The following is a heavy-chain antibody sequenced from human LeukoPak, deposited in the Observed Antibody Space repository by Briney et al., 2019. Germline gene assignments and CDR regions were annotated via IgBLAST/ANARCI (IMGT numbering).Heavy chain of an antibody. V-gene: IGHV3-74*01. CDR3: ARVPYYGSGSYYDY. Sequence: GGSLRLSCAASGFTFSSYWMHWVRQAPGKGLMWVSRINTDGSTTSYADSVKGRFTISRDNAKTTMYLQMNSLRAEDTAVYYCARVPYYGSGSYYDYWGQGTLVTVSS. D-gene: IGHD3-10*01. CDR1: GFTFSSYW. J-gene: IGHJ4*02. CDR2: INTDGSTT.